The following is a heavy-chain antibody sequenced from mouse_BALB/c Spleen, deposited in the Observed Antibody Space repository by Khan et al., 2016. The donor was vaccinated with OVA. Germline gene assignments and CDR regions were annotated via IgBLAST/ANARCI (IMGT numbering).Heavy chain of an antibody. D-gene: IGHD1-1*01. CDR2: ITSGGSYT. V-gene: IGHV5-6-4*01. Sequence: EVELVESGGGLVKPGGSLRLSCEASGFTFSGYSMSWVRQTPEKRLEWVATITSGGSYTNYQASVQGRFPITRDNAKNTLYLQMSSLKSEDTAIYYCTRDRNYYGSSFYFDYWGQGTTLTVSS. CDR3: TRDRNYYGSSFYFDY. CDR1: GFTFSGYS. J-gene: IGHJ2*01.